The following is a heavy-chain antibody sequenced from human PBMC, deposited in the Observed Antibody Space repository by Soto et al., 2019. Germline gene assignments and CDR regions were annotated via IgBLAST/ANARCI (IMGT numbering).Heavy chain of an antibody. Sequence: GGSLRLSCTASGLTFSSYAVHWVRQAPGKGLEWVSVISGDGGNKYFAESVRGRFLISRDNSKNTVYLQMNSLRHEDTAVYFCARRLTSTVSALGYWGQGTLVTVSS. D-gene: IGHD6-19*01. CDR1: GLTFSSYA. V-gene: IGHV3-30-3*01. CDR3: ARRLTSTVSALGY. CDR2: ISGDGGNK. J-gene: IGHJ4*02.